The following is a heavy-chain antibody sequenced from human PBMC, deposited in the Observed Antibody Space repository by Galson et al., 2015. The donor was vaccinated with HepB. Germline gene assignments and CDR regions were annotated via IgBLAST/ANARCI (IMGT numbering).Heavy chain of an antibody. CDR3: ARTGPGWIGLGFDH. J-gene: IGHJ4*02. Sequence: SVKVSCKAFGYTFTNYGITWVRQAPGQGLEWMGWISSAGVNTNSAQNLQGRVTVTTDTSTNTAYMELTGLRSDDTAVYYCARTGPGWIGLGFDHWGQGTLVTVSS. V-gene: IGHV1-18*01. D-gene: IGHD3-10*01. CDR2: ISSAGVNT. CDR1: GYTFTNYG.